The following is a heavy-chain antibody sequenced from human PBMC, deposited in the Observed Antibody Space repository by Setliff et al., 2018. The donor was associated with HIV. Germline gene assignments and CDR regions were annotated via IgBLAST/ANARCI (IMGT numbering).Heavy chain of an antibody. CDR1: GYTFTTYS. V-gene: IGHV1-3*01. J-gene: IGHJ4*01. CDR2: INVGNGDT. CDR3: ARGALLAVFDFDH. D-gene: IGHD3-10*01. Sequence: GASVKVSCKASGYTFTTYSLHWVRQAPGQSLEWMGWINVGNGDTKYSQELQGRITITRDTSANTAYMELSSLRSDDTAMYFCARGALLAVFDFDHWGHGTLVTVSS.